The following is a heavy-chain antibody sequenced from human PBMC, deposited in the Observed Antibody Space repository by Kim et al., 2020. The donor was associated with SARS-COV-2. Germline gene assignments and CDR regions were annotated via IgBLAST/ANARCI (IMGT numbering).Heavy chain of an antibody. D-gene: IGHD6-13*01. CDR1: GFTFSSYA. CDR2: IVGSGAST. J-gene: IGHJ4*02. CDR3: AKVKSNTWFFDY. V-gene: IGHV3-23*01. Sequence: GGSLRLSCAASGFTFSSYAMSWVRQAPGKGLEWVSAIVGSGASTYYADSVKGRFTFSRDNSKNTLYLEMNSLRAEDTAIYYCAKVKSNTWFFDYWGQGTLVTVSS.